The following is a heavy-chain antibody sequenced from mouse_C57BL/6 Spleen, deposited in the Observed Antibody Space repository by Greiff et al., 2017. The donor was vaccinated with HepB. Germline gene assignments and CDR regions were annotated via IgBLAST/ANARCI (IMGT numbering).Heavy chain of an antibody. CDR3: ARENYDYDGGAWFAY. J-gene: IGHJ3*01. CDR2: INPYNGDT. D-gene: IGHD2-4*01. V-gene: IGHV1-20*01. Sequence: EVKLVESGPELVKPGDSVKISCKASGYSFTGYFMNWVMQSHGKSLEWIGRINPYNGDTFYNQKFKGKATLTVDKSSSTAHMELRSLTSEDSAVYYCARENYDYDGGAWFAYWGQGTLVTVSA. CDR1: GYSFTGYF.